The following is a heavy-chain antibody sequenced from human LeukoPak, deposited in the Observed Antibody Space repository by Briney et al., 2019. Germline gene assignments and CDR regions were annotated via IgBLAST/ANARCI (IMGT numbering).Heavy chain of an antibody. Sequence: GASVKVSCKASGYTFTSYGINWVRQAPGQGLEWMGWISAYNGNTNYAQKLQGRVTMTTDTSTSTAYMELRSLRSDDTAVYYCARDMEAFWSGYYGNFDYWGQGTLVTVSS. V-gene: IGHV1-18*01. D-gene: IGHD3-3*01. J-gene: IGHJ4*02. CDR1: GYTFTSYG. CDR2: ISAYNGNT. CDR3: ARDMEAFWSGYYGNFDY.